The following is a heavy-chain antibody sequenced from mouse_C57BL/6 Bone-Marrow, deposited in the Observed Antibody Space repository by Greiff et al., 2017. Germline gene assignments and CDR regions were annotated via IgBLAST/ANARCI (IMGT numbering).Heavy chain of an antibody. CDR3: ARSCQLRRRDY. J-gene: IGHJ2*01. CDR1: GYTFTSYW. V-gene: IGHV1-64*01. CDR2: IHPNSGST. D-gene: IGHD3-2*02. Sequence: QVQLQQPGAELVKPGASVKLSCKASGYTFTSYWMHWVKQRPGQGLEWIGMIHPNSGSTNYNEKFKSKATLTVDKSSSTAYMQLSSLTSEDSAVYYCARSCQLRRRDYGGQGTTLTVAS.